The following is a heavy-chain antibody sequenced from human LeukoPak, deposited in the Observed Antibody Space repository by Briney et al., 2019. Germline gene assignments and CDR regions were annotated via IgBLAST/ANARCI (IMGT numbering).Heavy chain of an antibody. J-gene: IGHJ5*02. CDR1: GGSISSGDYY. CDR2: IYYSGST. Sequence: SETLSLTCTVSGGSISSGDYYWSWIRQPPGKGLEWTGYIYYSGSTYYNPSLKSRVTISVDTSKNQFSLKLSSVTAADTAVYYCARDGYYYDSSGYPAVDPWGQGTLVTVSS. V-gene: IGHV4-30-4*01. D-gene: IGHD3-22*01. CDR3: ARDGYYYDSSGYPAVDP.